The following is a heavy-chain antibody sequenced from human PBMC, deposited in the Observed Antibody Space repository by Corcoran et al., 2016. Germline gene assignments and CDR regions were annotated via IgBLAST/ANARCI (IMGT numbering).Heavy chain of an antibody. V-gene: IGHV1-69*01. CDR2: IIPIFGTA. CDR3: ARADYYDSSGYYHPPYYYYYYGMDV. CDR1: GGTFSSYA. Sequence: QVQLVQSGAEVKKPGSSVKVSCKASGGTFSSYAISWVRQAPGQGLEWMGGIIPIFGTANYAQKFQGRVTITADESTSTAYMELSSLRSEDTAGYYCARADYYDSSGYYHPPYYYYYYGMDVWGQGTTVTVSS. J-gene: IGHJ6*02. D-gene: IGHD3-22*01.